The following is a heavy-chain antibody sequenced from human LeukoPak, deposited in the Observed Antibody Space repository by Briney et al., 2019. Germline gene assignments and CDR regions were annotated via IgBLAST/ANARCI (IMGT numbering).Heavy chain of an antibody. D-gene: IGHD5-12*01. V-gene: IGHV3-23*01. Sequence: GGSLRLSCAASGFTFSSYGMSWVRQAPGKGLEWVSAISGSGGSTYYADSVKGRFTISRDNSKNTLYLQMNSLRAEDTAVYYCASDSGYDHHGLFDYWGQGTLVTVSS. J-gene: IGHJ4*02. CDR3: ASDSGYDHHGLFDY. CDR1: GFTFSSYG. CDR2: ISGSGGST.